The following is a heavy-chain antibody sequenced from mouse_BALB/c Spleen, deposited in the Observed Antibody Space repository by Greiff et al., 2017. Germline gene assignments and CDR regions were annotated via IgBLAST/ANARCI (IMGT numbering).Heavy chain of an antibody. CDR1: GFTFNTYA. V-gene: IGHV10-1*01. CDR2: IRSKSNIYAT. Sequence: EVQLVESGGGLVQPKGSLKLSCAASGFTFNTYAMNWVRQAPGKGLEWVARIRSKSNIYATYYADSVKDRFTISRDDSQSMLYLQMNNLKTEDTATYYYVRPQLAGFAYGGQGPLVPVSA. CDR3: VRPQLAGFAY. J-gene: IGHJ3*01. D-gene: IGHD4-1*02.